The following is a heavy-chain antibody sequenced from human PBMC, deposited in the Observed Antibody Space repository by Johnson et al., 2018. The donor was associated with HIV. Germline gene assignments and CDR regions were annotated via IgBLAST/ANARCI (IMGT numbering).Heavy chain of an antibody. CDR3: AREERWLQFPAFDV. Sequence: GLEWVGRTRNKANSYTTEYAASVKGRFTISRDDSKNSLHLQMNSLKTEDTAVYYCAREERWLQFPAFDVWGQGTVVTVSS. CDR2: TRNKANSYTT. J-gene: IGHJ3*01. V-gene: IGHV3-72*01. D-gene: IGHD5-24*01.